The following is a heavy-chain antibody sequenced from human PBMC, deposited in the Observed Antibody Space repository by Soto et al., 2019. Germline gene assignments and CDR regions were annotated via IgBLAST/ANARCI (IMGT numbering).Heavy chain of an antibody. CDR2: IISSSSYI. CDR3: AREKEGWYYDSSGYSYFDY. V-gene: IGHV3-21*01. Sequence: PGGSLRLSCAASGFTFSSYSMNWVRQAPGKGLEWVSSIISSSSYIYYADSVKGRFTISRDNAKNSLYLQMNSLRAEDTAVYYCAREKEGWYYDSSGYSYFDYWGQGTLVTVSS. D-gene: IGHD3-22*01. CDR1: GFTFSSYS. J-gene: IGHJ4*02.